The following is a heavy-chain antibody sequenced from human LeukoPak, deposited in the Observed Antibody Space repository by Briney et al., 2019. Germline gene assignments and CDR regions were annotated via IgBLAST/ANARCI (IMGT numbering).Heavy chain of an antibody. CDR2: IGAYNGNT. J-gene: IGHJ5*02. CDR1: AYTFTDYY. V-gene: IGHV1-18*04. Sequence: ASVKVPCKASAYTFTDYYVHWVRQAPGQGLEWMGWIGAYNGNTNYAQKLQGRVTMTTDTSTSTAYMELRSLRSDDTAVYYCARDRRRYCSSTSCYFFDPWGQGTLVTVSS. CDR3: ARDRRRYCSSTSCYFFDP. D-gene: IGHD2-2*01.